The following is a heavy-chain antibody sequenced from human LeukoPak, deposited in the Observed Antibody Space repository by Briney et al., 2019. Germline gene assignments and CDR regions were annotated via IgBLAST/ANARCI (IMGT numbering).Heavy chain of an antibody. Sequence: PSQTLSLTCSVSGGSISSGSYYWSWIRQPAGKGLEWIGRIYTSGSTNYNPSLKSRVTISADTSKNQFSLKPSSVTAADTAVYYCARGVPAAIGYYYHYYMDVWGKGTTVTVSS. J-gene: IGHJ6*03. D-gene: IGHD2-2*02. CDR1: GGSISSGSYY. CDR2: IYTSGST. CDR3: ARGVPAAIGYYYHYYMDV. V-gene: IGHV4-61*02.